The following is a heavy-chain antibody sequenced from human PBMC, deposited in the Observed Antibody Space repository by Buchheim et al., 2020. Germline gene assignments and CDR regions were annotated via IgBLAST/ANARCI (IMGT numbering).Heavy chain of an antibody. CDR1: GFSFGSNP. D-gene: IGHD6-13*01. Sequence: QVQLVESGGGVVQPGRSLRLSCAASGFSFGSNPMHWVRQAPGKGLEWVAVISHDGSKKQYADSVKGRFTISRDNSKNTLYLQMNSLCAEDTTVYYCARDPGPRRVGAALWDYYFGLDVWGQGTT. CDR3: ARDPGPRRVGAALWDYYFGLDV. V-gene: IGHV3-30-3*01. CDR2: ISHDGSKK. J-gene: IGHJ6*02.